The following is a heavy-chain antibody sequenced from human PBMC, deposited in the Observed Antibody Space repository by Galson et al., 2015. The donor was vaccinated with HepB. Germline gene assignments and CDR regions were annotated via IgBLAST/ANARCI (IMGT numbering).Heavy chain of an antibody. CDR3: ARDGDIVVVVAATRTYYYYYGMDV. J-gene: IGHJ6*02. Sequence: SLRLSCAASGFTFSSYSMNWVRQAPGKGLEWVSSISSSSSYIYYADSVKGRFTISRDNAKNSLYLQMNSLRAEDTAVYYCARDGDIVVVVAATRTYYYYYGMDVWGQGTTVTVSS. D-gene: IGHD2-15*01. CDR2: ISSSSSYI. CDR1: GFTFSSYS. V-gene: IGHV3-21*01.